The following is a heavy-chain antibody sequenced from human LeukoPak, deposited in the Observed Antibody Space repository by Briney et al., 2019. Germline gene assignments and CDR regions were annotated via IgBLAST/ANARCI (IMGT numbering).Heavy chain of an antibody. J-gene: IGHJ4*02. D-gene: IGHD2-2*01. CDR3: AKDLGSNPGY. CDR1: GDSVTSDNW. Sequence: SETLSLTCTLSGDSVTSDNWWSWVRQPPGKGLEWIGEIHHSAGTNYNPSLRSRVTMSIDKSKDQFSLNLNSVTAADTALYFCAKDLGSNPGYWGQGTLVTVSS. V-gene: IGHV4-4*02. CDR2: IHHSAGT.